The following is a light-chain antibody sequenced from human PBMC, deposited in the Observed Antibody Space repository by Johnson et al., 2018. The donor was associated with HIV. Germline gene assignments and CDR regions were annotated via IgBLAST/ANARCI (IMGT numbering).Light chain of an antibody. CDR1: SSNIGNNY. CDR3: ATWDSSLTTEGF. V-gene: IGLV1-51*01. CDR2: DNN. J-gene: IGLJ1*01. Sequence: QSVLTQPPSVSAAPGQKVTISFSGNSSNIGNNYVSWYQQLTGTGSKLIIYDNNKRPSGIPDRFSGTKSGTYTTLGITGHQTGDEASYYCATWDSSLTTEGFFGSGTKVNVL.